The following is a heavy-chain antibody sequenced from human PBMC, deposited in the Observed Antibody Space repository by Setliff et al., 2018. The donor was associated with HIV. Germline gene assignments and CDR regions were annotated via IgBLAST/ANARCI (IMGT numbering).Heavy chain of an antibody. CDR1: GGSISAYY. J-gene: IGHJ4*02. V-gene: IGHV4-59*01. CDR2: IYYSGGT. Sequence: SETLSLTCTVSGGSISAYYWSWIRQPPGKGLEWIGYIYYSGGTTYNPSLKSRVTISVDRSQNHFSLKLSSVTAADTAVYYCAGEVDYYDSSRYLLLYYFDSWGQGTLVTVSS. CDR3: AGEVDYYDSSRYLLLYYFDS. D-gene: IGHD3-22*01.